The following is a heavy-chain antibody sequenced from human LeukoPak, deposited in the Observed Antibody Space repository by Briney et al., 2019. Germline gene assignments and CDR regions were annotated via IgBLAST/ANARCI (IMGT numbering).Heavy chain of an antibody. J-gene: IGHJ3*02. CDR2: ISSSGNTI. CDR1: EFTFTSYE. CDR3: ARGSSIAARYDAFDI. Sequence: GGSLRLSCAASEFTFTSYELNWVRQAPGKGLEWVSYISSSGNTISYADSVKGRFTISRDNAKNSLYLQVISLRAEDTAVYYCARGSSIAARYDAFDIWGQGTVVTVSS. V-gene: IGHV3-48*03. D-gene: IGHD6-6*01.